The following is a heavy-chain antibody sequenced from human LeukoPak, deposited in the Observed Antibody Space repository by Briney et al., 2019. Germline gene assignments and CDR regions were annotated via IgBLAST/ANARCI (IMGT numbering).Heavy chain of an antibody. D-gene: IGHD5-18*01. CDR1: GFAFSSYA. V-gene: IGHV3-23*01. CDR2: ISGSGGST. J-gene: IGHJ4*02. Sequence: GESLTLSCAASGFAFSSYAMSWVRQAPGKGLEWVSAISGSGGSTYYADSVKGRFTISRDNSKNTLYLQMNSLRSEDTAVYYCARSGYSYGYSTDYWGQGTLVTVSS. CDR3: ARSGYSYGYSTDY.